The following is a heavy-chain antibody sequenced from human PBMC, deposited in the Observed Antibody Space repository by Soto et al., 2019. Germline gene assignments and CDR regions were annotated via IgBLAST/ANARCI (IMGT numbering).Heavy chain of an antibody. CDR2: ISWDGGST. Sequence: EVQLVESGGVVVQPGGSLRLSCAGSGFTFDDYAMHCVRQAPGKGLEWVSLISWDGGSTYYADSVKGRFTISRDNSKNSLYLQMNSLRAEDTALYYCAKDRFAGGLLQYSSSWYSVDYWGQGTLVTVSS. CDR3: AKDRFAGGLLQYSSSWYSVDY. CDR1: GFTFDDYA. V-gene: IGHV3-43D*04. J-gene: IGHJ4*02. D-gene: IGHD6-13*01.